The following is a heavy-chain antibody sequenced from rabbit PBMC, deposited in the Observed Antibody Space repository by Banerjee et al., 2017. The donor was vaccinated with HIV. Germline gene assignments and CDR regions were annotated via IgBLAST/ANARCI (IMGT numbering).Heavy chain of an antibody. Sequence: QEQLEESGGDLVKPEGSLTLTCTASGFSFSNTYVMCWVRQAPGKGLEWIACINTSSGDTVYATWAKGRFTISRTSSTTVALQMTSLTAADTATYFCARDAGSYAYIDGYFNLWGPGTLVTVS. J-gene: IGHJ4*01. CDR1: GFSFSNTYV. D-gene: IGHD6-1*01. CDR2: INTSSGDT. V-gene: IGHV1S45*01. CDR3: ARDAGSYAYIDGYFNL.